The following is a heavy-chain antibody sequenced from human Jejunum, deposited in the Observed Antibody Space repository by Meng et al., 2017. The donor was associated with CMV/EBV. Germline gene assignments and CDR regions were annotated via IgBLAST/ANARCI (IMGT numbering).Heavy chain of an antibody. J-gene: IGHJ4*02. CDR3: ARCPRDDDSGYWFFDN. D-gene: IGHD3-22*01. Sequence: QWQLQGWGVGLLEPSETLSLTCVVYGGSFIGYYWSWIRQPPGKGLEWIGEINYRGSTNYSPSLKSRVTMSLDTSKNQFSLKLTSVTAADTAMYYCARCPRDDDSGYWFFDNWGQGTLVTVSS. V-gene: IGHV4-34*01. CDR1: GGSFIGYY. CDR2: INYRGST.